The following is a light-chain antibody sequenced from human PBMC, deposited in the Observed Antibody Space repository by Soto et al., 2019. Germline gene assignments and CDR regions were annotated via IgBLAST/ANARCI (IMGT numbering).Light chain of an antibody. Sequence: EIVLTQSPGTLSLSPGERATLSCRASQSVSSSYLAWYQQKPGQAPRLLIYGASSRATGIPDKFSVSASGTDFTLTISRLEPDDFAVYCCQHYGTSVLFGSGTKVDIK. V-gene: IGKV3-20*01. CDR1: QSVSSSY. CDR3: QHYGTSVL. J-gene: IGKJ3*01. CDR2: GAS.